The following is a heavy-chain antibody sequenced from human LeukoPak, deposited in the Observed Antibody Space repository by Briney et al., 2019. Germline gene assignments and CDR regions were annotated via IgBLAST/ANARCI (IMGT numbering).Heavy chain of an antibody. Sequence: PGRSLRLSCAASGFTFDDYAMHWVRQAPGKGLEWVSGISWNSGSIGYADSVKGRFTISRDNAKNSLYLQVNSLRAEDTALYYCATVAGLYGWGQGTLVTVSS. V-gene: IGHV3-9*01. CDR1: GFTFDDYA. J-gene: IGHJ4*02. D-gene: IGHD6-19*01. CDR2: ISWNSGSI. CDR3: ATVAGLYG.